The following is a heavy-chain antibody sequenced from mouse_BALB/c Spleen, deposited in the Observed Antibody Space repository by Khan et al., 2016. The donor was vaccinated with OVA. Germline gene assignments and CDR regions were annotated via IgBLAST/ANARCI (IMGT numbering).Heavy chain of an antibody. CDR1: GFSLSRYN. D-gene: IGHD2-14*01. CDR3: ARAYYRYDGYYAMDY. J-gene: IGHJ4*01. CDR2: IWGGGGT. V-gene: IGHV2-6-4*01. Sequence: QVQLKQSGPGLVAPSQSLSSTCTVSGFSLSRYNIHWVRQPPGKGLEWLGVIWGGGGTDYNSTLKSRLSISKDNSKSQVFLKMNSLQTDDTAMYYCARAYYRYDGYYAMDYWGQGTSVTASS.